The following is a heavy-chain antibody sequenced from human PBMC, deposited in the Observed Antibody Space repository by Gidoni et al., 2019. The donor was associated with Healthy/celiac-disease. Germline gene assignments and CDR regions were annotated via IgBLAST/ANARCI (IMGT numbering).Heavy chain of an antibody. CDR2: IWYDGSNK. Sequence: QVQLVESGGGVVQPGRSLRLSCAASGFTFSCYGLHWVRQAPGQGMEWVAFIWYDGSNKYYADAVKGRFNSYRDNSKNTLYLQMNSLRAEDTAVYYCARDTLGVIVGIKGMDVWGQGTTVTVSS. J-gene: IGHJ6*02. V-gene: IGHV3-33*01. CDR1: GFTFSCYG. CDR3: ARDTLGVIVGIKGMDV. D-gene: IGHD1-26*01.